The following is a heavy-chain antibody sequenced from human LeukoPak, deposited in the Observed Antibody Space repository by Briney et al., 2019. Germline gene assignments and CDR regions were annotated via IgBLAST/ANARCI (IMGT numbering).Heavy chain of an antibody. J-gene: IGHJ4*02. CDR2: ISSSSSTI. CDR1: GFTFSSYS. CDR3: ARAPSPSGYDAFDY. D-gene: IGHD5-12*01. V-gene: IGHV3-48*01. Sequence: PGGSLRLSCAASGFTFSSYSMNWVRQAPGKGLEWVSYISSSSSTIYYADSVKGRFTISRDNAKNSLYLQMNSLRAEDTAVYYCARAPSPSGYDAFDYWGQGTLVTVSS.